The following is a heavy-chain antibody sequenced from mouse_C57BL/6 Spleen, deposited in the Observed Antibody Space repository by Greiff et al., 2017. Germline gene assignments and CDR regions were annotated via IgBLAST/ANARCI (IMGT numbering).Heavy chain of an antibody. CDR3: ARDLGYYLDY. CDR2: ISYSGST. J-gene: IGHJ2*01. Sequence: VQLKQSGPGMVKPSQSLSLTCTVTGYSITSGYDWHWIRHFPGNKLEWMGYISYSGSTNYNPSLKSRISITHDTSKNHFFLKLNSVTTEDTATYYCARDLGYYLDYWGQGTTLTVSS. D-gene: IGHD2-2*01. CDR1: GYSITSGYD. V-gene: IGHV3-1*01.